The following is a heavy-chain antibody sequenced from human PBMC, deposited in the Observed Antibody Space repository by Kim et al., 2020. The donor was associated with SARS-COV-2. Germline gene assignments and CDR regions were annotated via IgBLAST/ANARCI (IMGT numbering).Heavy chain of an antibody. Sequence: SVKVSCKASGGTFSSYAISWVRQAPGQGLEWMGGIIPIFGTANYAQKFQGRVTITADESTSTAYMELGSLGSEDTAVYYCARVLLDYYDSSGYYPFHFFDYWGHGSLVTVSS. CDR2: IIPIFGTA. CDR3: ARVLLDYYDSSGYYPFHFFDY. J-gene: IGHJ4*01. D-gene: IGHD3-22*01. CDR1: GGTFSSYA. V-gene: IGHV1-69*13.